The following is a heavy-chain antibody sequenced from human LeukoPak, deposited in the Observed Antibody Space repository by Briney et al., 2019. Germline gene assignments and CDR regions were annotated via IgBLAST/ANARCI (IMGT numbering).Heavy chain of an antibody. Sequence: SETLSLTCTVSGGSISSGDYYWSWIRQPPGKGLEWIGYIYYSGSTYYNPSLKSRVTISVDTSKNQFSLKLSSVTAADTAVYYCARTYYSGSGTYQRWFDPWGQGTLVTVSS. CDR2: IYYSGST. D-gene: IGHD3-10*01. CDR3: ARTYYSGSGTYQRWFDP. J-gene: IGHJ5*02. V-gene: IGHV4-30-4*01. CDR1: GGSISSGDYY.